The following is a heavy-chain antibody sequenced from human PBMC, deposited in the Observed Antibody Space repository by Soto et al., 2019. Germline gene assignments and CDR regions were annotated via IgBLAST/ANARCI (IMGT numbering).Heavy chain of an antibody. CDR3: ARDNRLGGPRGWFDI. CDR2: INPSGGST. CDR1: GYTFTSYY. J-gene: IGHJ3*02. D-gene: IGHD1-26*01. V-gene: IGHV1-46*03. Sequence: ASVKVSCKASGYTFTSYYMHWVRQAPGQGLEWMGIINPSGGSTSYAQKFQGRVTMTRDTSTSTVYMELSSLRSDDTAVYYCARDNRLGGPRGWFDIWGQGTMVTVSS.